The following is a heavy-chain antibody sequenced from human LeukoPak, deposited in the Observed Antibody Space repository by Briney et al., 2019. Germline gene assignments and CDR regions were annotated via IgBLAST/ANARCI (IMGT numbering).Heavy chain of an antibody. Sequence: GGSLRLSCAASGFTFSSYSMNWVRQAPGKGLEWVSYISSSSSTIYYADSVKGRFTISRDNAKNSLYLQMNSLRAEDTAVYYCAREGTAMDFDYWGQGTLVTVFS. J-gene: IGHJ4*02. D-gene: IGHD5-18*01. CDR1: GFTFSSYS. V-gene: IGHV3-48*01. CDR2: ISSSSSTI. CDR3: AREGTAMDFDY.